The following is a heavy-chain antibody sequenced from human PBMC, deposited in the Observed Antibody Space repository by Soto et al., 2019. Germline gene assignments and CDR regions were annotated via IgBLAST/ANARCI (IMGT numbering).Heavy chain of an antibody. D-gene: IGHD3-3*01. CDR2: IYHSGST. V-gene: IGHV4-39*01. CDR3: ASTYHDLWSGYYTVNHWFDP. CDR1: GGSIRVTDYF. Sequence: SETLSLTVTLSGGSIRVTDYFWGLSRHPAVTAMGWIASIYHSGSTYYNPSLKRRVTMSVDTYNNQFALTLNSVTAADTAVYYCASTYHDLWSGYYTVNHWFDPWGQATLVTASS. J-gene: IGHJ5*02.